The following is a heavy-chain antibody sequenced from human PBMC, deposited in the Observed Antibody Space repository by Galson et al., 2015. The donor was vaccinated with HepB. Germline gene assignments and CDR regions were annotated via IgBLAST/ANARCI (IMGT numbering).Heavy chain of an antibody. CDR1: GDSISSGDYY. D-gene: IGHD6-19*01. V-gene: IGHV4-30-4*08. CDR2: ISYSGYR. CDR3: ARHPYTTGWLYWYFDL. J-gene: IGHJ2*01. Sequence: LSLTCSVSGDSISSGDYYWTWIRQHPRKGLEWIGYISYSGYRFSNPSLKSRVTISVDTSKNQFSLKLSSVTAADTAIYYCARHPYTTGWLYWYFDLWGRGTLVTVS.